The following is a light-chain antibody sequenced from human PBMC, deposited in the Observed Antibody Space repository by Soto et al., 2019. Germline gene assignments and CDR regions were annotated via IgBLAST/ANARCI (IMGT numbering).Light chain of an antibody. CDR2: YDS. V-gene: IGLV3-21*04. CDR3: QVWDSSSDHRTV. Sequence: SYELTQPPSVSVAPGKTARITCGGNNIGSKSVHWYQQKPGQAPVLVIYYDSDRPSGIPERFSGSNSGNTATLTISRVEAGDEDDYYCQVWDSSSDHRTVFGGGTKLTVL. CDR1: NIGSKS. J-gene: IGLJ2*01.